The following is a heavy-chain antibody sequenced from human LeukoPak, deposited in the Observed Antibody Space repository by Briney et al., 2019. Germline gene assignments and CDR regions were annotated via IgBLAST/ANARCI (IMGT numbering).Heavy chain of an antibody. CDR2: ISGSGGST. V-gene: IGHV3-23*01. CDR3: AKHGAAILYYYYYYMDV. J-gene: IGHJ6*03. Sequence: GGSLRLSCAASGFTFNTYWMSWVRQAPGKGPEWVSAISGSGGSTYYADSVKGRFTISRDNSKNTLYLQMNSLRAEDTAVYYCAKHGAAILYYYYYYMDVWGKGTTVTVSS. CDR1: GFTFNTYW. D-gene: IGHD2-2*01.